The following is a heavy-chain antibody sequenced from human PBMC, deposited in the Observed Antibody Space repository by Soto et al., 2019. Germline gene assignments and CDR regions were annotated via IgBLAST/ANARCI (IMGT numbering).Heavy chain of an antibody. CDR1: GGSISSSSYY. CDR3: ARDRGGYCTNGVCYTDYYCYMDV. V-gene: IGHV4-61*01. D-gene: IGHD2-8*01. CDR2: IYYSGST. J-gene: IGHJ6*03. Sequence: SETLSLTCTVSGGSISSSSYYWGWLRQPPGKGLEGISYIYYSGSTNYNPSLKSRVTISVDTSKNQFSLKLSSVTAADTAVYYCARDRGGYCTNGVCYTDYYCYMDVWGKGTTVTVSS.